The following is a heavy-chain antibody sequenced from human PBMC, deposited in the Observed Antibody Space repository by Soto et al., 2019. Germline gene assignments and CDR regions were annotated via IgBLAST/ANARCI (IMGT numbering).Heavy chain of an antibody. J-gene: IGHJ5*02. CDR3: AGSVDYTRFDP. Sequence: SETLSLTCAVYGGSFSGYYWSWIRQPPGKGLEWIGEINHSGSTNYNPSLKSRVTISVDTSKNQFSLKLSSVTAADTAVYYCAGSVDYTRFDPWGQGTLVTVSS. D-gene: IGHD4-4*01. CDR1: GGSFSGYY. CDR2: INHSGST. V-gene: IGHV4-34*01.